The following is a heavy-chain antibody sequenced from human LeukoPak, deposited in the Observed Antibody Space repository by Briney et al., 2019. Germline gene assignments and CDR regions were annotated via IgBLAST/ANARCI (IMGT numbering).Heavy chain of an antibody. CDR1: GYSISSGYY. V-gene: IGHV4-38-2*02. Sequence: SETLSLTCTVSGYSISSGYYWCWIPQPPGKVLEWTGSIDHSGSTYYNPSLKSRITISVDTSKNQFSLKLSSVTAADTAVYYCARDSALAQAVMFDYWGQGTLVTVSS. CDR3: ARDSALAQAVMFDY. D-gene: IGHD6-19*01. J-gene: IGHJ4*02. CDR2: IDHSGST.